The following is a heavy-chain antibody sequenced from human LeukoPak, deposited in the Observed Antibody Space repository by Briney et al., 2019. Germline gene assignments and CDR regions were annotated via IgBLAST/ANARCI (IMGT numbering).Heavy chain of an antibody. Sequence: PGGSLRLSCAASGFTFSSYAMHWVRQAPGKGLEWVAVISYDGSNKYYADSVKGRFTISRDNSKNTLYLQMNSLRAEDTAVYYCAREGGAGVFDPWGQGTLVTVSS. V-gene: IGHV3-30*04. CDR2: ISYDGSNK. CDR1: GFTFSSYA. CDR3: AREGGAGVFDP. J-gene: IGHJ5*02. D-gene: IGHD6-19*01.